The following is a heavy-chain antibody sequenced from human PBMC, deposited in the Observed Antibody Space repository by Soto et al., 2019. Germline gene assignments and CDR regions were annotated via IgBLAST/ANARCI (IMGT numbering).Heavy chain of an antibody. CDR3: ARVPSNSSVVGPVEY. D-gene: IGHD3-22*01. CDR1: VYTFTSYG. J-gene: IGHJ4*02. Sequence: HVQLVQSGAEVKKPGASVKFSCKASVYTFTSYGVRWGRQAPGQGREWMGWISAYNGNTNYAQKLQGRVNMTTDTSQSTAEMELRSLRSDDTAVYYGARVPSNSSVVGPVEYWGQGTLVTVSS. V-gene: IGHV1-18*01. CDR2: ISAYNGNT.